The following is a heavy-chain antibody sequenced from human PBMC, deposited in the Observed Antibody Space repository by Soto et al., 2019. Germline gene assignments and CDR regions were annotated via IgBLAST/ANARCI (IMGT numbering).Heavy chain of an antibody. Sequence: GGSLRLSCASSGSSFRDYYMSLIRQSPGKGLEWLSYITSSSSYTHYADSVKGRFTISRDNAKNSLYLQMNSLRAEDTAVYYCAGGQDNLAVNFDYWGQGTPVTVSS. D-gene: IGHD1-1*01. V-gene: IGHV3-11*03. CDR3: AGGQDNLAVNFDY. J-gene: IGHJ4*02. CDR2: ITSSSSYT. CDR1: GSSFRDYY.